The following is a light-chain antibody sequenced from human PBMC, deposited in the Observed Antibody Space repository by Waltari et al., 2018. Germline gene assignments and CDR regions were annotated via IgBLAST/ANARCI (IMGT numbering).Light chain of an antibody. CDR2: DDT. CDR1: NIGSRS. V-gene: IGLV3-21*02. Sequence: SYFLTQTPSVSVAPGQTARITCGGNNIGSRSVQWYQQKPDQAPALVIYDDTARPSGIPQRFSGSNSGNTATLIINKVEVGDEADYYCQLWDSTTDVVFGAGTRLTVL. CDR3: QLWDSTTDVV. J-gene: IGLJ2*01.